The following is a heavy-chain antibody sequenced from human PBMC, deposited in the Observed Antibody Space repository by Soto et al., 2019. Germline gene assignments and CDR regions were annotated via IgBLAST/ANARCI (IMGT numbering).Heavy chain of an antibody. V-gene: IGHV1-8*01. Sequence: QVQLVQSGAEVKKPGASVKVSCKASGYTFTSYDINWVRQATGQGLEWMGWMNPNSGNTGYAQKFQGRITMTRNTSISTAYRELSSLRSETTAVYCCAREGGSHGDFQHWGQGTLVTVSS. CDR2: MNPNSGNT. J-gene: IGHJ1*01. D-gene: IGHD3-16*01. CDR3: AREGGSHGDFQH. CDR1: GYTFTSYD.